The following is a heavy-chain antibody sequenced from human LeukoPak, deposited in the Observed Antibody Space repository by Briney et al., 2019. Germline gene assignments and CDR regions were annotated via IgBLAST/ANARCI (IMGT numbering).Heavy chain of an antibody. CDR1: GFTFSSYA. D-gene: IGHD2-15*01. Sequence: GGSLRLSCAASGFTFSSYAMSWVRQAPGKGLEWVSAISGSGGSTYYADSVKGRFTISRDNSKNTLYLQMNSLRAEDTAVYYCAKDPEDIVVVVADYYYYYYGMDVWGQGTTVTVSS. CDR2: ISGSGGST. CDR3: AKDPEDIVVVVADYYYYYYGMDV. V-gene: IGHV3-23*01. J-gene: IGHJ6*02.